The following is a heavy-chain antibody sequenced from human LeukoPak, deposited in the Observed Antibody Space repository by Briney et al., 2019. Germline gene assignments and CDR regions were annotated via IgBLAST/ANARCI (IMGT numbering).Heavy chain of an antibody. CDR3: ARVPDDYGDYYFDY. Sequence: GGSLRLSCAASGFTFSSYWMSWVRQAPGKGLEWVANIKQDGSEKYYVDSVKGRFTISRDNAKNSLYLQMNSQRAEDTAVYYCARVPDDYGDYYFDYWGQGTLVTVSS. CDR2: IKQDGSEK. V-gene: IGHV3-7*01. D-gene: IGHD4-17*01. CDR1: GFTFSSYW. J-gene: IGHJ4*02.